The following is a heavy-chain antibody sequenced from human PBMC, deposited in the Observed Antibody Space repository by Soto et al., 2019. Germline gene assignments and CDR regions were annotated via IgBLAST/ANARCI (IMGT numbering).Heavy chain of an antibody. D-gene: IGHD5-18*01. J-gene: IGHJ4*02. V-gene: IGHV4-31*03. CDR3: ARDEQLSPLYY. CDR1: GGSISSGGYY. CDR2: IYYGGST. Sequence: SETLSLTCTVSGGSISSGGYYWSWIRQHPGKGLEWIGYIYYGGSTYYNPSLKSRVTISVDTSKNQFSLKLSSVTAADTAVYYCARDEQLSPLYYWGQGTLVTVSS.